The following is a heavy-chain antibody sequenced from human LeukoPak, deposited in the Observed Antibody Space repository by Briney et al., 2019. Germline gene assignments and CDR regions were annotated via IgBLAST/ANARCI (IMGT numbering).Heavy chain of an antibody. V-gene: IGHV3-23*01. CDR1: GFTFSSYG. CDR2: ISGSGGST. Sequence: PGGSLRLSCAASGFTFSSYGMSWVRQAPGKGLEWVSAISGSGGSTYYADSVKGRFTISRDNSKNTLYLQMNSLRAEDTAVYYCASGPRGKPVAGTGGAFDIWGQGTMVTVSS. D-gene: IGHD6-19*01. CDR3: ASGPRGKPVAGTGGAFDI. J-gene: IGHJ3*02.